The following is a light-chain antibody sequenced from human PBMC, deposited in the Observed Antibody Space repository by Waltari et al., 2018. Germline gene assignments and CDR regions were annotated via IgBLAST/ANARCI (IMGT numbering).Light chain of an antibody. J-gene: IGLJ2*01. CDR3: CSYAGSYTFVV. CDR2: DVS. Sequence: NYVSWYQQHPGKAPKLMIYDVSKRPSGVPDRFSGSKSGNTASLTISGLQAEDEADYYCCSYAGSYTFVVFGGGTKLTVL. V-gene: IGLV2-11*01. CDR1: NY.